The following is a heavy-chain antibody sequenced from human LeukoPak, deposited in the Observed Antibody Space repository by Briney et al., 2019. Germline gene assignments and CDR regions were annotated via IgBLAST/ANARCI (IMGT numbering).Heavy chain of an antibody. CDR1: GGSIGSNY. J-gene: IGHJ4*02. Sequence: SETLSLTCTVSGGSIGSNYWTWIRQPPGKGLEYIGYIYYTGGTNYNPSLRSRVTMSVDTSKNQFSLKLSSVTAADTAVYFCAKYGKSGWVIDYWGQGTLVTVSS. CDR3: AKYGKSGWVIDY. CDR2: IYYTGGT. D-gene: IGHD6-19*01. V-gene: IGHV4-59*08.